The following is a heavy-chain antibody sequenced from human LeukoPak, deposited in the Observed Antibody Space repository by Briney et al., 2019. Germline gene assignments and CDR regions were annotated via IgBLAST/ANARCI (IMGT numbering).Heavy chain of an antibody. CDR3: ARDRVECSSTSCYVGYYYYYYMDV. J-gene: IGHJ6*03. V-gene: IGHV3-53*01. Sequence: PGGSLRLFCAASGFTVNSNYMSWVPQAPGKGLEGVSVIYSGGSTYYADSGKGRFTISRDNSKNTLYRQMNSLRAEDTAVYYCARDRVECSSTSCYVGYYYYYYMDVWGKGTTVTVSS. CDR1: GFTVNSNY. CDR2: IYSGGST. D-gene: IGHD2-2*01.